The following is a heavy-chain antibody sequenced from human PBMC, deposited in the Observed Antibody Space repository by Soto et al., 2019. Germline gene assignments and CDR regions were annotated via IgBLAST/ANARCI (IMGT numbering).Heavy chain of an antibody. V-gene: IGHV3-23*01. Sequence: QPGGSLRLSCAASGFTFSSYAMSWVRQAPGKGLEWVSAISGSGGSTYYADSVKGRFTISRDNSKNTLYLQMNSLRAEDTAVYYCAKDAYSYYYGSGSYEPPTRDWFAPWGQGTLVTVSS. CDR3: AKDAYSYYYGSGSYEPPTRDWFAP. CDR1: GFTFSSYA. J-gene: IGHJ5*02. CDR2: ISGSGGST. D-gene: IGHD3-10*01.